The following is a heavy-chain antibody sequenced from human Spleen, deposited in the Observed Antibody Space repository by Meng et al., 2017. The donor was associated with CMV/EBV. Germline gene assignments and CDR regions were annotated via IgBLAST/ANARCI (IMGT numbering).Heavy chain of an antibody. CDR2: ISYDGSDK. V-gene: IGHV3-30*04. J-gene: IGHJ4*02. CDR3: ARDVQAFDC. CDR1: GFTFSTYA. Sequence: GESLKISCEASGFTFSTYAMHWVRQAPGRGLEWVAVISYDGSDKYYADSVKGRFTISRDTSKITLYLQMNSLGAEDTAVYYCARDVQAFDCWGQGTLVTVSS.